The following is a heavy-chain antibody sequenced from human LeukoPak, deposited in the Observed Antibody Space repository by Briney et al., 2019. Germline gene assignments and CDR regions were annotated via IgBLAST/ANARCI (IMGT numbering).Heavy chain of an antibody. CDR3: ARTQNYDILTGPDAFDI. J-gene: IGHJ3*02. D-gene: IGHD3-9*01. Sequence: ASVKVSCKASGYTFNGHSMNWVRQAPGQGLEWMGWINTNTGNPAYAQGFTGRFVFSLDTSVSTAYLQISSLKAEDTAVYYCARTQNYDILTGPDAFDIWGQGTMVTVSS. CDR1: GYTFNGHS. V-gene: IGHV7-4-1*02. CDR2: INTNTGNP.